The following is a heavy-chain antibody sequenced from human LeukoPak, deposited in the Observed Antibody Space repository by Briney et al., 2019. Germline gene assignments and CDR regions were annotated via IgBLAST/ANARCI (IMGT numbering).Heavy chain of an antibody. V-gene: IGHV3-23*01. Sequence: SGGSLRLSCAASGFTFSSYAMSWVRQAPGKGLEWVSAISGSGGSTYYADSVKGRFTISRDNSKNTLYLQMNSLRAEDTAVYYCAKGGGYDFWSGPYGFDYWGLGTLVTVSS. J-gene: IGHJ4*02. CDR3: AKGGGYDFWSGPYGFDY. CDR1: GFTFSSYA. CDR2: ISGSGGST. D-gene: IGHD3-3*01.